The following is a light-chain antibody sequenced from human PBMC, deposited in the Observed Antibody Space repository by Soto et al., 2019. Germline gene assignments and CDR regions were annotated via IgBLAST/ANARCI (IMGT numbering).Light chain of an antibody. CDR1: QSVSSY. V-gene: IGKV3-11*01. J-gene: IGKJ2*01. CDR3: QQRSNWPPMYT. Sequence: EIVLTQSPATLSLSPGERATLSCRASQSVSSYLAWYQQKPGQAPRLLIYDASNRATGIPARFSGSGSGTDLTLTTSSLEPEDFAVYYCQQRSNWPPMYTSGHGTKLEIK. CDR2: DAS.